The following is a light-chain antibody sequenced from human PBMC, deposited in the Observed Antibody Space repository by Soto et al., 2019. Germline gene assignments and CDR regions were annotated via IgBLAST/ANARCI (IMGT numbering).Light chain of an antibody. V-gene: IGKV1-17*01. CDR1: QGIRND. Sequence: DIKMTQSPSSLSAAVGDRVTITCRASQGIRNDLAWYQQKAGKAPKRLIYVASSLQSGVPSRFSGSGSGTEFTLSINSLQPEDFATYFCLQPDSYPLTFGQGTRLE. J-gene: IGKJ5*01. CDR2: VAS. CDR3: LQPDSYPLT.